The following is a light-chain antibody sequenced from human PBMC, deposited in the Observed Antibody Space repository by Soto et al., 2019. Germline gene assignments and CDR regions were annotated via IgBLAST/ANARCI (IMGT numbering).Light chain of an antibody. CDR2: DAS. Sequence: EIVLTQSPATLSLSPGAGATLSCRASQSIDSYLAWYQQTPGQAPRLLIYDASNRAAGIPARFSGSGSGTDFTLTISSLEPEDLAVYYCQQRSAWPPTFGGGTKVEI. CDR1: QSIDSY. CDR3: QQRSAWPPT. J-gene: IGKJ4*01. V-gene: IGKV3-11*01.